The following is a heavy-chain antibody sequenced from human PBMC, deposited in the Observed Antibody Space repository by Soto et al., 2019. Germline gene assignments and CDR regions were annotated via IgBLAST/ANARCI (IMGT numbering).Heavy chain of an antibody. D-gene: IGHD3-9*01. CDR1: GGSISSSSYY. CDR2: IYYSGST. CDR3: ARLEGLATISYYFDF. V-gene: IGHV4-39*01. J-gene: IGHJ4*02. Sequence: QLQLQESGPGLVKPSEALSLTCSVSGGSISSSSYYWGWIRQPPGKGLEWIGSIYYSGSTYYNPSIKSRVTISIDKSKNQFSLKLSSLTAADTAVYYCARLEGLATISYYFDFWGQGTLVTVSS.